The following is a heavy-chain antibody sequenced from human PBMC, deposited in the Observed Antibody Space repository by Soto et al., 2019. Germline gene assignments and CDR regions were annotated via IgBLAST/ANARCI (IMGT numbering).Heavy chain of an antibody. D-gene: IGHD2-21*02. CDR3: GRVGPTASNLDAFDI. Sequence: PSETLSLTCTVTGGSIITDYWSWIRQPRGKGLEWIGYIYFSGSTNYNPSLQSRGTISEDTSKNNLSPNLSSVTAADTSFYYCGRVGPTASNLDAFDIWGQGPMVTVS. CDR1: GGSIITDY. V-gene: IGHV4-59*01. CDR2: IYFSGST. J-gene: IGHJ3*02.